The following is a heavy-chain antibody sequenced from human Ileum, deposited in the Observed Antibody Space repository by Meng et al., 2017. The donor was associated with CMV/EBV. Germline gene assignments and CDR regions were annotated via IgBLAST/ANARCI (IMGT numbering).Heavy chain of an antibody. V-gene: IGHV1-18*01. CDR3: AGDNWGYDY. CDR2: ISVHHGNT. D-gene: IGHD7-27*01. J-gene: IGHJ4*02. Sequence: QVDVVQSGTEVRKPGAAVKFSCKTSGYTFTNHNIAWVRQAPGQGLEWMGWISVHHGNTDYAQKYQDRVTMTRDTSTNTAYMELRSLTSDDTAMYYCAGDNWGYDYWGQGTLVTVSS. CDR1: GYTFTNHN.